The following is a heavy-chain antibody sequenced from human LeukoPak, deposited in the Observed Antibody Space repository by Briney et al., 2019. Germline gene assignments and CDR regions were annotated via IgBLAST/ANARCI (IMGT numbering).Heavy chain of an antibody. CDR3: ARHVGSISGYGLVY. V-gene: IGHV4-59*08. CDR2: IYYSGST. D-gene: IGHD5-12*01. Sequence: PSETLSLTCTVSGGSISSYYWSWIRQPPGKGLEWIGYIYYSGSTNYNPSLKSRVTISVDTSKNQFSLKLSSVTAADTAVYYCARHVGSISGYGLVYWGRGTLVAVSS. CDR1: GGSISSYY. J-gene: IGHJ4*02.